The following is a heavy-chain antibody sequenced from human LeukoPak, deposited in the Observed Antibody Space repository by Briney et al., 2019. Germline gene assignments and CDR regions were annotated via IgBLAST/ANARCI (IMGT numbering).Heavy chain of an antibody. CDR1: GGSFSGYY. D-gene: IGHD6-6*01. CDR3: AGARIAGKNDY. Sequence: SETLSLTCAVYGGSFSGYYWSWIRQPPGKGLEWIGEINHSGSTNYNPPLKSRVTISVDTSKNQFSLKLSSVTAADTAVYYWAGARIAGKNDYWGQGTLVTVSS. CDR2: INHSGST. V-gene: IGHV4-34*01. J-gene: IGHJ4*02.